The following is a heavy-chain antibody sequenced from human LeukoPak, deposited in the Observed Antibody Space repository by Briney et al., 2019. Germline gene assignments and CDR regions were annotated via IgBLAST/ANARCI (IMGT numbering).Heavy chain of an antibody. CDR3: ARVKAPTVTTWRAYYYMDV. CDR1: GYSISSGYY. Sequence: PSETLSPTCTVSGYSISSGYYWGWIRQPPGKGLEWIGSIYHSGSTYYNPSLKSRVTISVDTSENQFSLKLSSVTAADTAVYYCARVKAPTVTTWRAYYYMDVWGKGTTVTVSS. CDR2: IYHSGST. D-gene: IGHD4-17*01. V-gene: IGHV4-38-2*02. J-gene: IGHJ6*03.